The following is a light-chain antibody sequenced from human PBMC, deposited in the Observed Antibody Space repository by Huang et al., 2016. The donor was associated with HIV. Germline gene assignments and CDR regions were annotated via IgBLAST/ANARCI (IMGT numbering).Light chain of an antibody. V-gene: IGKV1-5*03. CDR1: QSISSW. CDR3: QQYTISPYT. CDR2: KAS. Sequence: DIQMTQSPSTLSASVGDRVTITCRASQSISSWLAWYQRKPGKAPNLLIDKASTLESGVPSRFSGSGSGTEFILTISSLQPDDFATYYCQQYTISPYTFGQGTKVEVK. J-gene: IGKJ2*01.